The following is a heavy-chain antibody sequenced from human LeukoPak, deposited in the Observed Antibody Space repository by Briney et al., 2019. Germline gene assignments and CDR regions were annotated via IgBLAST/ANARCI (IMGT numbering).Heavy chain of an antibody. V-gene: IGHV3-23*01. CDR1: GFTFSSYA. D-gene: IGHD3-22*01. J-gene: IGHJ3*02. CDR2: ISGSGGST. CDR3: AKSPYYDSSGDAFEI. Sequence: GGSLSLSCAASGFTFSSYAMSWVRQAPGKGLEWVSAISGSGGSTYYADSVKGRFTISRDNSRETVYLQMDSLTVDDTAVYFCAKSPYYDSSGDAFEIWGQGTMVTVSS.